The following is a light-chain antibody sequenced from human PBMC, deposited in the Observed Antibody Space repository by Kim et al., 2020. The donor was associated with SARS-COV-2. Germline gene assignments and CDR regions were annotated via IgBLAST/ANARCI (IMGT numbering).Light chain of an antibody. J-gene: IGKJ5*01. CDR1: QNIRNS. CDR2: GAS. V-gene: IGKV1-16*01. Sequence: DIQMTQSPSSLSASVGDRVTITCRASQNIRNSLAWFQQKPGKAPKSLIYGASTLQSGVPSRFSGGGSGTDFTLTISSLQPEDFAIYFCCHYSGYPITFGQGTRLEIK. CDR3: CHYSGYPIT.